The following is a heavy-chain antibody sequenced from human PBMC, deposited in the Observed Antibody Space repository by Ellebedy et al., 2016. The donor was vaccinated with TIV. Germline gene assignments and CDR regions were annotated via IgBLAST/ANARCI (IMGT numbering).Heavy chain of an antibody. CDR2: IKQDGSEF. CDR3: ARSYYYESSGLRY. CDR1: GFTFRDHW. V-gene: IGHV3-7*03. Sequence: PGGSLRLSCVGSGFTFRDHWMNWVRPAPGGGLEWVASIKQDGSEFYYVDSVKGRFTISRDNAKDSLYLQMNSLRAEDTAVYYCARSYYYESSGLRYWGQGTLVTVSS. J-gene: IGHJ4*02. D-gene: IGHD3-22*01.